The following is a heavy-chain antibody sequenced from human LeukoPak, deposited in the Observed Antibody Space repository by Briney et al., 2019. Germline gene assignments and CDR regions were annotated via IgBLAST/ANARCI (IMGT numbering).Heavy chain of an antibody. CDR2: ISWNSGSI. V-gene: IGHV3-9*01. CDR1: GFIFNNYA. Sequence: PGRSLRLSCAGCGFIFNNYAMHWVRQPPGKGLEWVSGISWNSGSIDYADSVKGRFTISRDNAKNSLYLQMNSLRVEDTAFYYCAKDNRRHYTSGPNPDSLHWGQGALVTVSS. D-gene: IGHD6-19*01. CDR3: AKDNRRHYTSGPNPDSLH. J-gene: IGHJ4*02.